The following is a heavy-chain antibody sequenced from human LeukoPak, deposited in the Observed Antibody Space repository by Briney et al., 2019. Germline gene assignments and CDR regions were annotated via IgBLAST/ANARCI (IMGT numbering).Heavy chain of an antibody. J-gene: IGHJ4*02. CDR2: INWNGGST. Sequence: PGGSLRLSCAASGFTFDDYGMSWVRQAPGKGLEWVSGINWNGGSTGYADSVKGRFTISRDNAKNSLYLQMNSLRAEDTALYYCARGISVMITFGGANDYWAREPWSPSPQ. D-gene: IGHD3-16*01. V-gene: IGHV3-20*04. CDR3: ARGISVMITFGGANDY. CDR1: GFTFDDYG.